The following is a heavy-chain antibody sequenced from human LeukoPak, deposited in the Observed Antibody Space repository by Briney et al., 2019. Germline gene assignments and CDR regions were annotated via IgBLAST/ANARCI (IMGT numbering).Heavy chain of an antibody. J-gene: IGHJ4*02. CDR3: ARYYGSGSYYTFDY. Sequence: PSQTLSLTCTVSGGSISSSSYYWGWIRQPPGKGLEWIGSIYYSGSTYYNPSLKSRVTISVDTSKNQFSLKLSSVTAADTAVYYCARYYGSGSYYTFDYWGQGTLVTVSS. CDR2: IYYSGST. D-gene: IGHD3-10*01. V-gene: IGHV4-39*07. CDR1: GGSISSSSYY.